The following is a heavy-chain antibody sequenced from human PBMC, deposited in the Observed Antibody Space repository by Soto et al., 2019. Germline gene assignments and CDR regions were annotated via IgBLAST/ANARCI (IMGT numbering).Heavy chain of an antibody. V-gene: IGHV3-30-3*01. Sequence: QVQLVESGGGVVQPGRSLRLSCAASGFTFSSYAMHWVRQAPGKGLEWVAVISYDGSNKYYADSVKGRITISRDNSKNPLYLQISGLRAEDTAVYYCARVGPEGSGWSFLGNYAYWGQGTLASVSS. J-gene: IGHJ4*02. D-gene: IGHD6-19*01. CDR2: ISYDGSNK. CDR1: GFTFSSYA. CDR3: ARVGPEGSGWSFLGNYAY.